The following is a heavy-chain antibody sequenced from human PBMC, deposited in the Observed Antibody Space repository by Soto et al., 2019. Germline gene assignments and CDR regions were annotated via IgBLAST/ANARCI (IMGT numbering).Heavy chain of an antibody. D-gene: IGHD3-22*01. CDR3: AKDMIVVATEAPLDY. CDR1: GFTFSSYG. Sequence: QVQLVESGGGVVQPGRSLRLSCAASGFTFSSYGMHWVRQAPGKGLEWVAVISYDGSNKYYADSVKGRFTISRDNSKNTLYLQMNSLRAEDTAVYYCAKDMIVVATEAPLDYWGQGTLVTVSS. J-gene: IGHJ4*02. CDR2: ISYDGSNK. V-gene: IGHV3-30*18.